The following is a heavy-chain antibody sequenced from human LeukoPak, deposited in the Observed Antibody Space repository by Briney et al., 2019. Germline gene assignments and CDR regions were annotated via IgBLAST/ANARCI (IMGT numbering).Heavy chain of an antibody. J-gene: IGHJ3*01. Sequence: GGSLRLSCAVSGFTFSGFWMSWSRQAPGKGLEWVASINSDGSEGYYADVVKGRFTISRDNAKSSLYLQINSLRAEDTAVYYCARSSYSSSSSVWGKGTMVTVSS. CDR2: INSDGSEG. D-gene: IGHD6-6*01. CDR3: ARSSYSSSSSV. CDR1: GFTFSGFW. V-gene: IGHV3-7*03.